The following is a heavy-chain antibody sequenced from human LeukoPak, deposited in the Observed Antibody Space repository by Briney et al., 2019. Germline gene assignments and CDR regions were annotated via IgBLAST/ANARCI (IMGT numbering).Heavy chain of an antibody. CDR1: GFIFSSYG. CDR3: ARAHLSSASTDYMTV. Sequence: GGSLRLSCAASGFIFSSYGMHWVRQAPGKGLEWVAFIRYDGSKKYYADSVKGRFTISRDNSKNTLYLQMNSLRAEDTAVYYCARAHLSSASTDYMTVWGKGTTVTVSS. CDR2: IRYDGSKK. V-gene: IGHV3-30*02. J-gene: IGHJ6*03. D-gene: IGHD6-6*01.